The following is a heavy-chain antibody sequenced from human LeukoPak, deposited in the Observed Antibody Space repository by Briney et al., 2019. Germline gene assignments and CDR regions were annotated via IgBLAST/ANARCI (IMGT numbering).Heavy chain of an antibody. V-gene: IGHV3-30*18. J-gene: IGHJ5*02. CDR1: GFTFSSYG. CDR3: AKSMGGQWFDP. CDR2: ISYDGSNK. Sequence: GGSLRLSCAASGFTFSSYGMHWVRQAPGKGLEWVAVISYDGSNKYYADSAKGRFTISRDNSKNTLYLQMNSLRAEDTAVYYCAKSMGGQWFDPWGQGTLVTVSS. D-gene: IGHD3-16*01.